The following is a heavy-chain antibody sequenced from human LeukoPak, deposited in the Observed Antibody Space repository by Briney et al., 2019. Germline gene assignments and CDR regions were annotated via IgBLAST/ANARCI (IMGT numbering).Heavy chain of an antibody. CDR3: ARGPLPWLHQPLWLTFDP. CDR1: GYTFTGYY. CDR2: INPNSGGT. Sequence: PMASVKVSCKASGYTFTGYYMHWVRQAPGQGLEWMGWINPNSGGTNYAQKFQGRVTMTRDTSISTAYMELSRLRSDDTAVYYCARGPLPWLHQPLWLTFDPWGQGTLVTVSS. J-gene: IGHJ5*02. V-gene: IGHV1-2*02. D-gene: IGHD2-2*01.